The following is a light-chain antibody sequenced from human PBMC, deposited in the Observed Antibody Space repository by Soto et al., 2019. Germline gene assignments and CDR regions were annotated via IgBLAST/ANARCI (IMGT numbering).Light chain of an antibody. CDR3: QQYNNCPAWT. Sequence: EIVMTQSPATLSVSPGERATLSCRASHSVSINLAWYQQKPVQAPRLLIYCASTRATGIPARFSGSGSGTEFTLAISRLQSADYEVYYCQQYNNCPAWTFGQGTKVEIK. CDR2: CAS. V-gene: IGKV3-15*01. CDR1: HSVSIN. J-gene: IGKJ1*01.